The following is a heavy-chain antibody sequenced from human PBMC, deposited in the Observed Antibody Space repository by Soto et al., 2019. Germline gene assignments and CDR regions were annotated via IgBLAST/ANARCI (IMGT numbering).Heavy chain of an antibody. CDR3: ARNRQLVHYYYYYGMDV. D-gene: IGHD6-6*01. CDR2: IKQDGSEK. J-gene: IGHJ6*02. CDR1: GFTFSSYW. Sequence: GESLKISCAASGFTFSSYWMSWVRQAPGKGLEWVANIKQDGSEKYYVDSVKGRFTISRDNAKNSLYLQMNSLRAEDTAVYYGARNRQLVHYYYYYGMDVWGQGTTVTVSS. V-gene: IGHV3-7*01.